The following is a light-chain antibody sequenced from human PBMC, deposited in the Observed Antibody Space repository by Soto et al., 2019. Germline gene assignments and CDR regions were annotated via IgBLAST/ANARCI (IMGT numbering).Light chain of an antibody. V-gene: IGKV1-33*01. Sequence: DIPMTQSPSTLSAAVGDRVTITCQASQDIYRYLNWYQQKPGKAPKLLIYKASNLKRGVPSRFSGSGSGTDFSLTIGSLQPEDVATYYCQQYDNPPYAFGQGTKLEIK. CDR3: QQYDNPPYA. CDR1: QDIYRY. CDR2: KAS. J-gene: IGKJ2*01.